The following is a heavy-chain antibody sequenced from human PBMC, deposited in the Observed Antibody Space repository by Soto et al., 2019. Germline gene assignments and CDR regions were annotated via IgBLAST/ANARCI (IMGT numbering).Heavy chain of an antibody. CDR3: ARGVEDSSGYYTPTFDF. CDR2: IYYSGST. V-gene: IGHV4-61*01. D-gene: IGHD3-22*01. Sequence: QVQLQESGPGLVKPSETLSLTCTVSGGSVSSGSYYWSWIRQPPGQGLEWIGYIYYSGSTNYNSSLTSRVTISVDTSKPQCSLKLSSVTAADTAVYYCARGVEDSSGYYTPTFDFWGQGTLVTVSS. CDR1: GGSVSSGSYY. J-gene: IGHJ4*02.